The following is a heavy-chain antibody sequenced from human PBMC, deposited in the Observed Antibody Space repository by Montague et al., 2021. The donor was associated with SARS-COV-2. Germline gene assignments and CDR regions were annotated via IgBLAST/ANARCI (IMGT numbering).Heavy chain of an antibody. D-gene: IGHD3-22*01. CDR1: GFPFSNKP. J-gene: IGHJ4*02. Sequence: SLRLSCAASGFPFSNKPMSWVRQAPGKGLEWVSAFSISGETTYYADSGKGRFTMSRDNSKNTLYLQMNSLRAEDTAVYYCATSLGVSTNDDFWGQGTLVTVSS. CDR2: FSISGETT. V-gene: IGHV3-23*01. CDR3: ATSLGVSTNDDF.